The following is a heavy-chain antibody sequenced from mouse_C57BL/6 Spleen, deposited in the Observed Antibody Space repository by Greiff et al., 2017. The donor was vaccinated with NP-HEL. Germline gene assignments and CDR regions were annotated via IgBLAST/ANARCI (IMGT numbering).Heavy chain of an antibody. Sequence: EVKLMESGPGMVKPSQSLSLTCTVTGYSITSGYVWHWIRHFPGNKLEWMAYIRYSGSTNSNPTLKSRISITHNTSKNHFFLKLNSVTTEDTATYYCAREGYYGSSGYFDVWGTGTTVTVAS. D-gene: IGHD1-1*01. J-gene: IGHJ1*03. V-gene: IGHV3-1*01. CDR2: IRYSGST. CDR3: AREGYYGSSGYFDV. CDR1: GYSITSGYV.